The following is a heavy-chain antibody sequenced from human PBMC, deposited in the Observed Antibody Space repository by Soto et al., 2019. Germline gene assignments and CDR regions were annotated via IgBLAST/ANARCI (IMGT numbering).Heavy chain of an antibody. CDR2: VSAYNGER. D-gene: IGHD6-6*01. CDR3: SRGTSIPASGEY. CDR1: GYTFTNYG. J-gene: IGHJ4*01. Sequence: QVQLVQSGAEVKKPGASVKVSCKASGYTFTNYGINWVRQAPGQGLEWLGWVSAYNGERRYAQRVQARVIMTTDTSTTTAYMELRSLRSDHTAVYYCSRGTSIPASGEYWGQGPLVTVSS. V-gene: IGHV1-18*01.